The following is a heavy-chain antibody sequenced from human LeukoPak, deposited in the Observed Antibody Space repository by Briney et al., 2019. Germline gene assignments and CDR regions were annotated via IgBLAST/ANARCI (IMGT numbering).Heavy chain of an antibody. J-gene: IGHJ5*02. CDR3: AKDGAQYSSGPECDP. D-gene: IGHD6-19*01. CDR1: GLHFSVTA. CDR2: ISHDGMNA. Sequence: PGGSLRLSSAPSGLHFSVTAMSWVRQALGKGLEWVSAISHDGMNAYYADSVKGRFTISRDNSKKTVSLEMSSLTAADTGVYYCAKDGAQYSSGPECDPRGQGALVTVSP. V-gene: IGHV3-23*01.